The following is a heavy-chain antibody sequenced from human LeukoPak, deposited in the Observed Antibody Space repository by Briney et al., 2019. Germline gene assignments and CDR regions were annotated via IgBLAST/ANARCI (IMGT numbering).Heavy chain of an antibody. D-gene: IGHD3-10*01. V-gene: IGHV3-43*02. CDR3: AKDLYGSGSYSAFDI. Sequence: GGSLRLSCAASGFTFDDYAMHWVRQAPGKGLEWVSLISGDGGSTYYADSVKGRFTISRDNIKNSLYLQMNSLRTEDTALYYCAKDLYGSGSYSAFDIWGQGTMVTVSS. J-gene: IGHJ3*02. CDR1: GFTFDDYA. CDR2: ISGDGGST.